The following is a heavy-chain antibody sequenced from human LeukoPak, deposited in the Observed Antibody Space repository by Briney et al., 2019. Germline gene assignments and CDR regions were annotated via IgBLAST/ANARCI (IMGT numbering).Heavy chain of an antibody. D-gene: IGHD2-15*01. Sequence: GGSLRLSCAASGFTFSRYWMTWVRQAPGKGLEWVSGINWNGRAIGYADSVKGRFIISRDNAKSSLYLEMSTLRAEDTAVYYCARVGRYCSGGSCYIPRYYYYYMDVWGKGTTVTVSS. V-gene: IGHV3-20*04. CDR3: ARVGRYCSGGSCYIPRYYYYYMDV. CDR2: INWNGRAI. J-gene: IGHJ6*03. CDR1: GFTFSRYW.